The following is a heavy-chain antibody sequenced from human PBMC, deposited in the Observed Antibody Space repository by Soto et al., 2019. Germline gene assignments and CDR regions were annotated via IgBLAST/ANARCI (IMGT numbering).Heavy chain of an antibody. CDR2: ISYDGSDK. CDR3: ARSAGGSYPQYDY. CDR1: GFTFSSYA. J-gene: IGHJ4*02. Sequence: QVQLVESGGGVVQPGRSLRLSCAASGFTFSSYAKHWVRQAPGTGLEWVAVISYDGSDKYYPDSVKGRFTISRDNSKNTLYLQMNSLRAEDTAVYYCARSAGGSYPQYDYWGQGTLVTVSS. V-gene: IGHV3-30*04. D-gene: IGHD1-26*01.